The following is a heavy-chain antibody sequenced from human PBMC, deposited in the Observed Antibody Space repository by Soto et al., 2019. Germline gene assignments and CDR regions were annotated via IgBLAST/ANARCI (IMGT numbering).Heavy chain of an antibody. CDR3: AKARGCSGGSCYSSSWFDP. V-gene: IGHV3-23*01. CDR1: GFTFSSYA. CDR2: ISGSGGST. Sequence: GSLRLSCAASGFTFSSYAMSWVRQAPGKGLEWVSAISGSGGSTYYADSVKGRFTISRDNSKNMLYLQMNSLRAEDTAVYYCAKARGCSGGSCYSSSWFDPWGQGTLVTVSS. D-gene: IGHD2-15*01. J-gene: IGHJ5*02.